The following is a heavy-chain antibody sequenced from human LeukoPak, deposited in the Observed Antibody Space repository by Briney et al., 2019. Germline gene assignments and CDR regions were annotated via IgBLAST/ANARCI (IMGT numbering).Heavy chain of an antibody. CDR3: AKDQYSGGSASPDY. J-gene: IGHJ4*02. D-gene: IGHD1-26*01. CDR1: GFTFSTYA. V-gene: IGHV3-23*01. Sequence: GGSLRLSCAASGFTFSTYAMSWVRQAPGKGLEWVSSISSSGGGTYYADSVKGRFTISRDNSKNTLYLQMNSLRAEDTAVYYCAKDQYSGGSASPDYWGQGTLVTVSS. CDR2: ISSSGGGT.